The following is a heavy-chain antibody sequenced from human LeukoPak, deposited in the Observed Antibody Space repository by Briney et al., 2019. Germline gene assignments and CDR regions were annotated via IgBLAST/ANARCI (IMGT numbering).Heavy chain of an antibody. CDR3: ASRSNYGDYRYGMDV. J-gene: IGHJ6*02. CDR2: INHSGST. CDR1: GGSFSGYY. D-gene: IGHD4-17*01. V-gene: IGHV4-34*01. Sequence: SETLSLTCAVYGGSFSGYYWSLIRQPPGKGLEWIGEINHSGSTNYNPSLKSRVTISVDTSKNQFSLKLSSVTAADTAVYYCASRSNYGDYRYGMDVWGQGTTVTVSS.